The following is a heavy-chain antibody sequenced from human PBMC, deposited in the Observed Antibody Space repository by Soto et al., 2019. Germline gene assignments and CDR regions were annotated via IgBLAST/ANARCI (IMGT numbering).Heavy chain of an antibody. V-gene: IGHV3-23*01. D-gene: IGHD3-3*01. J-gene: IGHJ4*02. CDR3: ANNGYYTLNDH. Sequence: GGSLRLSCAASGFTFSSYAMSWVRQAPGKGLEWVSTIIGSGGSTYYADSVEGRFTISRDNTKNTLYLEMNSLRAEDTAVYYCANNGYYTLNDHWGQGTLVTVSS. CDR1: GFTFSSYA. CDR2: IIGSGGST.